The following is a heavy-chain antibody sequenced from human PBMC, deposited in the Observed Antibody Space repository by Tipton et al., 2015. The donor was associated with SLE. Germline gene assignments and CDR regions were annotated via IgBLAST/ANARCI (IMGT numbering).Heavy chain of an antibody. V-gene: IGHV4-31*03. Sequence: TLSLTCTVSGGSISSDDYYWTWIRQFPGKGLEWIGHSYRSGSANHNPSLNSRLSLSVDKSQNQFSLRLSSVTAADTAVYYCAKDYNYDYPDYNWGQGTLVIVSS. CDR2: SYRSGSA. CDR3: AKDYNYDYPDYN. D-gene: IGHD4-17*01. J-gene: IGHJ4*02. CDR1: GGSISSDDYY.